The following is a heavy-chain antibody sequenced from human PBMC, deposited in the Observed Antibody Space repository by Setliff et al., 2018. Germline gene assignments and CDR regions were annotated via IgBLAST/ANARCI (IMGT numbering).Heavy chain of an antibody. CDR3: ATQAYCGSDCLHFLAY. CDR2: IYPGDSDI. D-gene: IGHD2-21*02. V-gene: IGHV5-51*01. CDR1: GYSFTNYW. Sequence: GESLKISCEGSGYSFTNYWIAWVRQMPGKGLEWMGIIYPGDSDIRYSPSFQGQVTISADKSISTAYLQWSSLKASDTAMYYCATQAYCGSDCLHFLAYWGQGTLVTVSS. J-gene: IGHJ4*02.